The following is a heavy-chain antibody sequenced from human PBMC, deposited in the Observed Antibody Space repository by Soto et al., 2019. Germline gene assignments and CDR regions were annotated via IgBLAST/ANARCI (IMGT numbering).Heavy chain of an antibody. J-gene: IGHJ6*03. CDR3: ARRTYYYYMDV. V-gene: IGHV4-59*01. CDR1: GGSISGYH. Sequence: SETLSLTCTVSGGSISGYHWTWIRQPPGKGLQWIAYIYYSGSANYNPSLKGRVTILVDTSRNQVSLNLTSVTAADTATYYCARRTYYYYMDVWGEGTTVTVSS. CDR2: IYYSGSA.